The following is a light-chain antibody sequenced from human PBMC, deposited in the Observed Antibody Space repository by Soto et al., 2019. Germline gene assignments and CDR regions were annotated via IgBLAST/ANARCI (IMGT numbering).Light chain of an antibody. CDR1: SSDVGGYNY. J-gene: IGLJ2*01. CDR3: SSLTSSSTPVV. CDR2: DVS. Sequence: QSALTQPASVSGSPGQSITISCTGTSSDVGGYNYVSWYQQHPGKAPKLMMYDVSNRPSGVSNRFSGSKSGNTASLTISGLQAEDEADYYCSSLTSSSTPVVFGGGTQLTVL. V-gene: IGLV2-14*01.